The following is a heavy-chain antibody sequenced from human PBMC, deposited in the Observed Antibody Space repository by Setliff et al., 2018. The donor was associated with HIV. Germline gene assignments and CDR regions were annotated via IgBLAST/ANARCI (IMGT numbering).Heavy chain of an antibody. CDR1: GFTFDDYA. D-gene: IGHD6-13*01. V-gene: IGHV3-9*03. CDR3: AKGRYSSSWYYFDY. Sequence: GGSLRFSCAASGFTFDDYAMHWVRQAPGKGLEWVSGITWNSGSIAYADSVKGRFTISRDNAKNSLYLQMNSLRAEDMALYYCAKGRYSSSWYYFDYWGQGTLVTVSS. CDR2: ITWNSGSI. J-gene: IGHJ4*02.